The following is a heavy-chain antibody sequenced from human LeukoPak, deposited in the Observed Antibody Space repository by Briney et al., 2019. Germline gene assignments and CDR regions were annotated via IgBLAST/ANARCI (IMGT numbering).Heavy chain of an antibody. Sequence: PGGSLRLSCAASGFTFSNYWMHWVRQAPGKGLVWVSRINSDGINTSYADSVKGRFTISRDNAKNTLNLQINSLRADDTAVHYCARDDTSSGYYEFGYWGQGTLVTVSS. D-gene: IGHD6-19*01. J-gene: IGHJ4*02. V-gene: IGHV3-74*01. CDR1: GFTFSNYW. CDR3: ARDDTSSGYYEFGY. CDR2: INSDGINT.